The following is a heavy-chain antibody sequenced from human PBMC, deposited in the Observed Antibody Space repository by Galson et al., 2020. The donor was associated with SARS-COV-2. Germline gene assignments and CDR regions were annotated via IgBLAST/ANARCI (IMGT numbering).Heavy chain of an antibody. CDR2: TSSAVSP. CDR3: AREECYTRCLKSFEY. D-gene: IGHD2-2*01. CDR1: GGIISRDSHY. Sequence: SAPLSPTCTVSGGIISRDSHYWHWLRPPPGQRRMWLRDTSSAVSPPYTPSPNRRVIISMDTSKNQFSLGLSSVTAADKSVYFCAREECYTRCLKSFEYWGQGTLVTVSS. J-gene: IGHJ4*02. V-gene: IGHV4-39*07.